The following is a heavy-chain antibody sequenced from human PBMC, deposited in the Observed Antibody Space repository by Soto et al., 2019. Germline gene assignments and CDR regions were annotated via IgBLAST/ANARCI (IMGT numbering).Heavy chain of an antibody. D-gene: IGHD5-18*01. J-gene: IGHJ2*01. V-gene: IGHV4-31*03. Sequence: QVQLQESGPGLVKPSQTLSLTCTVSGGSINIGGFYWSWVRQHPGKGLEWIGYIYHSGSTYYNPSLKSRVTISEETSKNQFSLKLSSVTAVDTAVYYCARRGFSYGGGYFDLWGRGTLVTVSS. CDR2: IYHSGST. CDR3: ARRGFSYGGGYFDL. CDR1: GGSINIGGFY.